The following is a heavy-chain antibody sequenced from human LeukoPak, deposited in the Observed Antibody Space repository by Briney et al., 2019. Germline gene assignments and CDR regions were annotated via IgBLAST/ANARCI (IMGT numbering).Heavy chain of an antibody. CDR1: GGSFSGYY. D-gene: IGHD2-2*02. Sequence: SETLSLTCAVYGGSFSGYYWSWIRQPPGKGLEWIGEINHSGSTNYNPSLKSRVTISVDTSKNQFSLKLSSVTAADTAVYYCAGGCSSTSCYTWGIAAAGVFYWGQGTLVTVSS. J-gene: IGHJ4*02. V-gene: IGHV4-34*01. CDR2: INHSGST. CDR3: AGGCSSTSCYTWGIAAAGVFY.